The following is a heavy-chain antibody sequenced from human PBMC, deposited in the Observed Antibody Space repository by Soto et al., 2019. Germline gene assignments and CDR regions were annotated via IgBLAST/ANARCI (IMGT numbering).Heavy chain of an antibody. Sequence: QVQLVESGGGVVQPGRSLRLSCAASGFTFSSYGMHWVRQAPGKGLEWVAVISYDGSNKYYADSVKGRFTISRDNSKNTLYLQMNSLRAEDTAVYYGAKDRFRQWNWMSFADYWGQGTLVTVSS. CDR3: AKDRFRQWNWMSFADY. J-gene: IGHJ4*02. CDR2: ISYDGSNK. D-gene: IGHD6-19*01. CDR1: GFTFSSYG. V-gene: IGHV3-30*18.